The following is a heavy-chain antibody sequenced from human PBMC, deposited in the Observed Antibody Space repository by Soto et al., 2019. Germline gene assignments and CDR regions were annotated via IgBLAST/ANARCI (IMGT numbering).Heavy chain of an antibody. CDR2: ISAYNGNT. D-gene: IGHD3-10*01. J-gene: IGHJ4*02. CDR1: GYTFTSYG. V-gene: IGHV1-18*01. CDR3: ARDFLDLLYGSRYRSPRPPFDY. Sequence: GASVKVSCKASGYTFTSYGISWVRQAPGQGLEWMGWISAYNGNTNYAQKLQGRVTMTTGTSTSTAYMELRSLRSDDTAVYYCARDFLDLLYGSRYRSPRPPFDYWGQGTLVTVSS.